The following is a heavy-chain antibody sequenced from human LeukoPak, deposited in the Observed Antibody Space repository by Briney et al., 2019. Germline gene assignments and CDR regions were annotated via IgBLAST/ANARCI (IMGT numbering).Heavy chain of an antibody. CDR2: ISYDGSNK. Sequence: PGGSLRLSCAASGFTFSSYAMHWVRQAPGKGLEWVAVISYDGSNKYYADSVKGRFTISRDNSKNTLYLQMNSLRAEDTAVYYCARDNSFDYWGRGTLFTVSS. CDR3: ARDNSFDY. J-gene: IGHJ4*02. V-gene: IGHV3-30-3*01. CDR1: GFTFSSYA.